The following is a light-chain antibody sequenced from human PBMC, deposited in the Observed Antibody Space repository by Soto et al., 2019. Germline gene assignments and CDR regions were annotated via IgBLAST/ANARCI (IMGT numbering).Light chain of an antibody. CDR1: QGISNY. CDR3: QKYNSAPRT. V-gene: IGKV1-27*01. CDR2: AAS. J-gene: IGKJ3*01. Sequence: DIQMTQSPSSLSASVGDRVTITCRASQGISNYLAWYQQKPGKVPKLLIYAASTLQSGVPSRFSGSGSGTDFNITISSLQAEDVATYYNQKYNSAPRTFGPGSKVDIK.